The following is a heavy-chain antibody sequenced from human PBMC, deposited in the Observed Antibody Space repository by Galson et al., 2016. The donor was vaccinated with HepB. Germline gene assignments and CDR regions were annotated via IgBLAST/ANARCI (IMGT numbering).Heavy chain of an antibody. J-gene: IGHJ4*02. V-gene: IGHV1-24*01. CDR1: GSTLSDLS. Sequence: SCKVSGSTLSDLSVYWVRQAPGKGLESMGGIDREDGDTMYAQKFQGRVTMTEDTSTDTAYMELRSLRSEDTALYYCVIDPQVWGQGTLVTVSS. CDR2: IDREDGDT. CDR3: VIDPQV.